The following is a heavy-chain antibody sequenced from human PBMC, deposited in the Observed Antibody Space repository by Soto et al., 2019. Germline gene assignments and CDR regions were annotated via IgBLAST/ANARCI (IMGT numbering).Heavy chain of an antibody. J-gene: IGHJ5*02. CDR1: GYTFTSYG. V-gene: IGHV1-18*01. CDR3: ARGDYDSSGYYWFDP. D-gene: IGHD3-22*01. CDR2: ISAYNGNT. Sequence: GASVKVSCKASGYTFTSYGISWVRQAPGQGLEWMGWISAYNGNTNYAQKLQGRVTMTTDTSTSTAYMELRSLRSEDTAVYYCARGDYDSSGYYWFDPWGQGTLVTVSS.